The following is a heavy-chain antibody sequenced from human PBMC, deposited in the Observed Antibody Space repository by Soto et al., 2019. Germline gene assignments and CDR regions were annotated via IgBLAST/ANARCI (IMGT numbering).Heavy chain of an antibody. Sequence: PGESLKISCKGSGYSFTSYWIGWVRQMPGKGLEWMGIIYPGDSDTRYSPSFQGQVTISADKSISTAYLQWSSLKASDTAMYYCARASLGSCSSTSCYPYYYYYGMDVWGQGTTVTVS. V-gene: IGHV5-51*01. CDR3: ARASLGSCSSTSCYPYYYYYGMDV. CDR2: IYPGDSDT. D-gene: IGHD2-2*01. CDR1: GYSFTSYW. J-gene: IGHJ6*02.